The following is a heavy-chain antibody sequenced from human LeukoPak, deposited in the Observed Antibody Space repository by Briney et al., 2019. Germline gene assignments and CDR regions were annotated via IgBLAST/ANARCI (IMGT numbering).Heavy chain of an antibody. V-gene: IGHV3-48*04. CDR3: ARDYRYAFDN. CDR1: GFTFSSYS. Sequence: GGSLRLSCAASGFTFSSYSMNWVRQAPGKGLEWISYIGISSGNTKYADSVKGGFTISGDNAKNSLYLQMNSQRVEDTAVYYCARDYRYAFDNWGQGILVTVSS. CDR2: IGISSGNT. D-gene: IGHD5-12*01. J-gene: IGHJ4*02.